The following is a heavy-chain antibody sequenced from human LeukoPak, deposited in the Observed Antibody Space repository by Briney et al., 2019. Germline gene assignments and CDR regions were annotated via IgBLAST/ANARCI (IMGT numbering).Heavy chain of an antibody. CDR3: ARDPHYSGYLDY. J-gene: IGHJ4*02. CDR2: ISYDGSNK. Sequence: PGRSLRLSCAASGFTFSSYAMHWVRQAPGKGLEWVAVISYDGSNKYYADSVKGRFTISRDNSKNTLYLQMNSLRAEDTAVYYCARDPHYSGYLDYWGQGTLVTVSS. CDR1: GFTFSSYA. D-gene: IGHD1-26*01. V-gene: IGHV3-30*04.